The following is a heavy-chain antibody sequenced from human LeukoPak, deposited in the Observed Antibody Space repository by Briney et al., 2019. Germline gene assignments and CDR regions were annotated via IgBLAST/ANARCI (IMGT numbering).Heavy chain of an antibody. V-gene: IGHV1-2*06. D-gene: IGHD4-17*01. CDR3: ARDWSMTTLEY. CDR2: INPNSGGT. Sequence: ASVKVSCKASGYTFIGYYMHWVRQAPGQGLEWMGRINPNSGGTDYAQQSQGRVTMTRDKSISTAYLEFSSLRSDDTAVYYCARDWSMTTLEYWGQGTLVTVSS. CDR1: GYTFIGYY. J-gene: IGHJ4*02.